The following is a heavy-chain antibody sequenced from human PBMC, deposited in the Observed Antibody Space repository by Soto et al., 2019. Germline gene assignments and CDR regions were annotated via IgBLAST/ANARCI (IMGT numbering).Heavy chain of an antibody. V-gene: IGHV3-30-3*01. CDR2: ISNDGNRQ. J-gene: IGHJ3*02. D-gene: IGHD5-18*01. CDR3: ARDIYSYGSVGTPYI. CDR1: GFSFSSQA. Sequence: QEQLMESGGGVVQPGRSLRLSCVASGFSFSSQAMHWVRQAPGKGLEWVAAISNDGNRQLYADSVKDRFTISRDNSRNTLDLQMNNLRTEDTGVYFCARDIYSYGSVGTPYIWGQGTMVTVSS.